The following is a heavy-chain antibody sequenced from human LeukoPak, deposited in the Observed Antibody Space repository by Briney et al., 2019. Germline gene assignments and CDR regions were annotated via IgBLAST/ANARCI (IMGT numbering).Heavy chain of an antibody. Sequence: PGGSLRLSCAASGFTFSSYAMHWVRQAPGKGLEWVAVISYDGSNKYYADSVKGRFTISRDNSKNTLYLQMNSLRAEDTAVYYCARDGRGSGYEGFFGYWGQGTLVTVSS. V-gene: IGHV3-30-3*01. CDR3: ARDGRGSGYEGFFGY. J-gene: IGHJ4*02. CDR2: ISYDGSNK. CDR1: GFTFSSYA. D-gene: IGHD3-22*01.